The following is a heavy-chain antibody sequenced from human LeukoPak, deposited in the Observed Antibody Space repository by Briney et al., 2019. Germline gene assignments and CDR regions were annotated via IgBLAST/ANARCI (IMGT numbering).Heavy chain of an antibody. Sequence: SETLSLTCTVSGGSISSSSYYWGWIRQPPGKGLEWIRSIYYSGSTYYNPSLKSRVTISVDTSKNQFSLKLSSVTAADTAVYYCASISTIAAAGNAFDYWGQGTLVTVSS. J-gene: IGHJ4*02. CDR3: ASISTIAAAGNAFDY. V-gene: IGHV4-39*01. CDR1: GGSISSSSYY. D-gene: IGHD6-13*01. CDR2: IYYSGST.